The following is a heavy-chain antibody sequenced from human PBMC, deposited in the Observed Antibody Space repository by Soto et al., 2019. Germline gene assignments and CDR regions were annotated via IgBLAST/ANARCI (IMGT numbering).Heavy chain of an antibody. CDR3: ARSPVPAAITFDY. Sequence: SETLSLTCTVSGGSISSYQWSWIRQPAGKGLEWIGYIYYSGSTYYNPSLKSRVTISVDTSKNQFSLKLSSVTAADTAVFYCARSPVPAAITFDYWGQGTLVTVPS. D-gene: IGHD2-2*02. J-gene: IGHJ4*02. CDR2: IYYSGST. CDR1: GGSISSYQ. V-gene: IGHV4-59*06.